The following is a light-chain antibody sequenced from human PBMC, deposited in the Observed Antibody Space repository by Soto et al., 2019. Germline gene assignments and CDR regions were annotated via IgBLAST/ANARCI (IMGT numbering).Light chain of an antibody. J-gene: IGKJ3*01. CDR1: QSVFYTSNNKNY. Sequence: DIVMTQSPDSLAVSLGERATINCKSSQSVFYTSNNKNYLAWYQQKPGQPPKLLISWASTRESGVPERFSGSGSGTDFTLAISSLQAEDVAVYYCHQYNSAPFTFGPGTKVDIK. CDR2: WAS. V-gene: IGKV4-1*01. CDR3: HQYNSAPFT.